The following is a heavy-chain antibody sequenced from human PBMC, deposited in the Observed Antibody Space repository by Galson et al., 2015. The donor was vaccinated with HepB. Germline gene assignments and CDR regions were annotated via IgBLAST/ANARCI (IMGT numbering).Heavy chain of an antibody. D-gene: IGHD3-3*01. J-gene: IGHJ6*03. CDR1: GGTFSSYA. V-gene: IGHV1-69*13. Sequence: SVKVSCKASGGTFSSYAISWVRQAPGQGLEWMGGIIPIFGTANYAQKFQGRVTITADESTSTAYMELSSLRSEDTAVYYCARGSGGVYYYYYYMDVWGKGTTVTVSS. CDR3: ARGSGGVYYYYYYMDV. CDR2: IIPIFGTA.